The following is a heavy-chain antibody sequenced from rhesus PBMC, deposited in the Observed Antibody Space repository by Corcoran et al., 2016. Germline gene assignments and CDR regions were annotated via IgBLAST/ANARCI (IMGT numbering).Heavy chain of an antibody. D-gene: IGHD3-9*01. Sequence: QVQLQESGPGLVKPSETLSLTCAVSGGSISDDYYWSWIRQPPGKGLEWIGYIYGSGGGTNYNPSLKNRVTISIDTAKNQCSLKLSSVTAADTAVYYCARDGYGYYFDYWGQGVLVTVSS. J-gene: IGHJ4*01. CDR2: IYGSGGGT. CDR1: GGSISDDYY. V-gene: IGHV4-106*01. CDR3: ARDGYGYYFDY.